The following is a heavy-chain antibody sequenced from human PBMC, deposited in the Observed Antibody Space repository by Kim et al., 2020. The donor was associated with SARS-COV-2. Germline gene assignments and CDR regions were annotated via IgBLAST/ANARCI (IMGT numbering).Heavy chain of an antibody. Sequence: GGSLRLSCEASGFSFSSHWMYWVRQAPGQGLLWVSHMDSDGTFTIYADSVRGRFTISRDNAKNMLYLQINNLTVEDTAVYYCARGGNYVWEKINYWGQGT. D-gene: IGHD3-16*01. CDR2: MDSDGTFT. CDR1: GFSFSSHW. V-gene: IGHV3-74*01. J-gene: IGHJ4*02. CDR3: ARGGNYVWEKINY.